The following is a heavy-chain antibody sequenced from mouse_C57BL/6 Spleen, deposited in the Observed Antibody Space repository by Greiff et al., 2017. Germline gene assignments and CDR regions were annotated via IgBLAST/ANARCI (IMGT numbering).Heavy chain of an antibody. J-gene: IGHJ2*01. V-gene: IGHV1-64*01. CDR2: IHPNSGST. CDR3: ARDDGYYEYYFDY. D-gene: IGHD2-3*01. CDR1: GYTFTSYW. Sequence: VQLQQSGAELVKPGASVKLSCKASGYTFTSYWMHWVKQRPGQGLEWIGMIHPNSGSTNYNEKFKSKATLTVDKSSSTAYMQLSSLTSEDSAVYYCARDDGYYEYYFDYWGQGTTLTVSS.